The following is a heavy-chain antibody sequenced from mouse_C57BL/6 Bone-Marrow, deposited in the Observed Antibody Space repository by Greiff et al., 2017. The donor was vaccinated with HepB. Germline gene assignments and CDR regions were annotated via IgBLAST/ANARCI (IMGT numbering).Heavy chain of an antibody. D-gene: IGHD1-1*01. CDR2: IWSGGST. V-gene: IGHV2-5*01. J-gene: IGHJ3*01. Sequence: QVQLKQSGPGLVQPSQSLSITCTVSGFSFTGYGVHWVRQSPGKGLEWLGVIWSGGSTDYNAAFMSRLGITKYNSKSQVFFKMHRLQADDTAIYYCAKQVYGWFAYWGQGTLVTVSA. CDR1: GFSFTGYG. CDR3: AKQVYGWFAY.